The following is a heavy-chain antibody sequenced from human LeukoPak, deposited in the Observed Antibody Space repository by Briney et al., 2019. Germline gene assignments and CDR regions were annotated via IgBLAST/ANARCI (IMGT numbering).Heavy chain of an antibody. CDR2: INPNSGGT. J-gene: IGHJ3*02. CDR1: GYTFTGYY. Sequence: GASVKVSCKASGYTFTGYYMHWVRQAPGQGLEWMGWINPNSGGTNYAQKFQGRVTMTRDTSISTAYMELSRLRSDDTAVYYCARGLRNRSSGTRFDIFDIWGQGTMVTVSS. D-gene: IGHD6-6*01. V-gene: IGHV1-2*02. CDR3: ARGLRNRSSGTRFDIFDI.